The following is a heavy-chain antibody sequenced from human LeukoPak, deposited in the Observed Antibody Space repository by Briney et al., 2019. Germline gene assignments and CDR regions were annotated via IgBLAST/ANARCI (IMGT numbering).Heavy chain of an antibody. D-gene: IGHD3-10*01. J-gene: IGHJ4*02. CDR1: GYTFTGYY. V-gene: IGHV1-2*02. CDR3: ARALRDPGSY. CDR2: INPNSGDT. Sequence: GAAVKVSCKASGYTFTGYYLHWVRPAPGQGREWMGWINPNSGDTNYAQKFQGRVTMTRDTYISTAYMELSRLRSDDTAVYYCARALRDPGSYWGQRTLVTVSS.